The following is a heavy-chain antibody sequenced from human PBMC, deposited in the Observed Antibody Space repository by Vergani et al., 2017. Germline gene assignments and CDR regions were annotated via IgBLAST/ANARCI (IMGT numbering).Heavy chain of an antibody. J-gene: IGHJ4*02. CDR3: ANSRGYSYGPFDY. Sequence: QLQLQESGPGLVKPSETLSLTCTVSGGSISSSSYYWGWIRQPPGKGLEWIGSIYYSGDTYYNPSLKSRVTVSVDTSKNQFSLKLSSVTAADTAVYYCANSRGYSYGPFDYWGQGTLVTVSS. D-gene: IGHD5-18*01. CDR2: IYYSGDT. V-gene: IGHV4-39*01. CDR1: GGSISSSSYY.